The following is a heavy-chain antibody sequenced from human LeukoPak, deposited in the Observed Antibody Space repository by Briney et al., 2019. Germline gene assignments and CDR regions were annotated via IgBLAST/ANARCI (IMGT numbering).Heavy chain of an antibody. CDR3: AVLYSSGWYSFDY. Sequence: GGSLRLSCAASGFTFSSYSMNWVRQAPGKGLEWVSSISSSSSYIYYADSVKGRFTISRDNAKNSLYLQMNSLRAEDTAVYYCAVLYSSGWYSFDYWGQGTLVTVSP. CDR1: GFTFSSYS. J-gene: IGHJ4*02. CDR2: ISSSSSYI. D-gene: IGHD6-19*01. V-gene: IGHV3-21*01.